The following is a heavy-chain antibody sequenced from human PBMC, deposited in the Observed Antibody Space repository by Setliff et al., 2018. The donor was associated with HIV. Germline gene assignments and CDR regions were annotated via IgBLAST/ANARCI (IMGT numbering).Heavy chain of an antibody. CDR1: GGSIRSSSYY. Sequence: PSETLSLTCTVSGGSIRSSSYYWAWLRQSPGKGLEWIGSMHNSGTSYYNPSLKSRVTISVDTSKNQFSLKLNSVTAADTAVYYCATLPQGYDYFDYWGHGTLVTVSS. D-gene: IGHD3-3*01. CDR2: MHNSGTS. V-gene: IGHV4-39*07. J-gene: IGHJ4*01. CDR3: ATLPQGYDYFDY.